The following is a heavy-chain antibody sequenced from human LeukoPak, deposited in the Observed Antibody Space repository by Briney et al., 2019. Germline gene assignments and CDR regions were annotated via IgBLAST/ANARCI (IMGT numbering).Heavy chain of an antibody. D-gene: IGHD3-3*01. CDR3: TTDSYDFWSGYYTFDY. Sequence: GGSLRLSCAASGFTFSNAWMSWVRQAPGKGLEWVGRIKSKTDGGTTDYAAPVKGRFTISRDDSKNTLYLQMNSLKTEDTAVCYCTTDSYDFWSGYYTFDYWGQGTLVTVSS. CDR1: GFTFSNAW. CDR2: IKSKTDGGTT. J-gene: IGHJ4*02. V-gene: IGHV3-15*01.